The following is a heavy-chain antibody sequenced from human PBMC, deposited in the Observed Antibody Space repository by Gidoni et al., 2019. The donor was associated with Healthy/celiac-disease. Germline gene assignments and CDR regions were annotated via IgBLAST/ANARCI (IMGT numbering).Heavy chain of an antibody. CDR3: ARDQSMGYFDY. D-gene: IGHD6-6*01. V-gene: IGHV4-39*07. CDR2: IYYSGST. Sequence: QLQLQESGPGLVKPSETLSLTCTVSGGSISSSSYYWGWIRQPPGKGLEWIGSIYYSGSTYYNPSLKSRVTISVDTSKNQFSLKLSSVTAADTAVYYCARDQSMGYFDYWGQGTLVTVSS. CDR1: GGSISSSSYY. J-gene: IGHJ4*02.